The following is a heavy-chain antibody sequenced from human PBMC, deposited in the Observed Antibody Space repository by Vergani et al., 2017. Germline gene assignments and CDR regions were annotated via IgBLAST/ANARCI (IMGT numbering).Heavy chain of an antibody. Sequence: QVQLVESGGGVVQPGRSLRLSCETSGLMFNNYGMHWVRQAPGKGLEWVAVISSDGSNKHYADFVKGRFTISRDNSQNTLYLQLDSLTAEDTAIYFCVNGYYYDQSGLASFDYWGQGTLVTVSS. CDR3: VNGYYYDQSGLASFDY. D-gene: IGHD3-22*01. J-gene: IGHJ4*02. V-gene: IGHV3-30*18. CDR1: GLMFNNYG. CDR2: ISSDGSNK.